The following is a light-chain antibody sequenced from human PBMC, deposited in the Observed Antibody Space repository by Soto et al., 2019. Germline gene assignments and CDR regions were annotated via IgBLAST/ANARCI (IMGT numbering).Light chain of an antibody. CDR1: SSDVGGYNY. CDR2: EVS. V-gene: IGLV2-14*01. Sequence: QSALTQPASESGSPGQSITISCTGTSSDVGGYNYVSWYQQHPGKAPKLMIYEVSNRPSGVSNRFSGSKSGNTASLTISGLQAEDEADYYCSSYTISSTRVFGGGIQLTVL. CDR3: SSYTISSTRV. J-gene: IGLJ7*01.